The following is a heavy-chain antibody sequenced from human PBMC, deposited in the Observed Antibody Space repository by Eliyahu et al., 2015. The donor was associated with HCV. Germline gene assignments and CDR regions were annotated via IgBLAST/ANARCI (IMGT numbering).Heavy chain of an antibody. Sequence: EVQLLESGGGLVQPGGSLRLSCAASGFTFSSYAMSWVRQAPGKGLEGVSAISGSGGSTYYADSVKGRFTISRDNSKNTLYLQMNSLRAEDTAVYYCAKASKNDYGDYHPLSNWGQGTLVTVSS. V-gene: IGHV3-23*01. CDR3: AKASKNDYGDYHPLSN. D-gene: IGHD4-17*01. CDR2: ISGSGGST. J-gene: IGHJ4*02. CDR1: GFTFSSYA.